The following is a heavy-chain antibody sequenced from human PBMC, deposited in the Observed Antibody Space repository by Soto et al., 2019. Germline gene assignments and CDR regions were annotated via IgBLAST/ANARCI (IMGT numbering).Heavy chain of an antibody. V-gene: IGHV4-34*01. CDR2: INHSGST. CDR3: ARVFSYDSSGSDY. J-gene: IGHJ4*02. D-gene: IGHD3-22*01. Sequence: SETLSLTXAVHGGSFSGYYWSWIRQPPGKGLEWIGEINHSGSTNYNPSLKSRVTISVDTSKNQFSLKLSSVTAADTAVYYCARVFSYDSSGSDYWGQGTLVTVSS. CDR1: GGSFSGYY.